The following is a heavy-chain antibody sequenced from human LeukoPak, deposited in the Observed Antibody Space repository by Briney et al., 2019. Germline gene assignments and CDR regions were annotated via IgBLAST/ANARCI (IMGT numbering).Heavy chain of an antibody. V-gene: IGHV3-23*01. J-gene: IGHJ1*01. D-gene: IGHD2-15*01. Sequence: LPGGSLRLSCAASGFTFSTYAMNWVRQAPGKGLEWVSGLSGSGDNTYYADSVKGRFTISRDNSKNTLFLQMNSLRAEDTAVYRCARDYGDYCSGRSCYSGDYAFFQHWGQGTPVTVSS. CDR1: GFTFSTYA. CDR2: LSGSGDNT. CDR3: ARDYGDYCSGRSCYSGDYAFFQH.